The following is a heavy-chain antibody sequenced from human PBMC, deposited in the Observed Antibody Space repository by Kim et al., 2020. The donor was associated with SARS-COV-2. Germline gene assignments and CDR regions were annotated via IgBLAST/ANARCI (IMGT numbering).Heavy chain of an antibody. J-gene: IGHJ5*02. CDR3: AKDIRPLRFLEWLSMGGFWFDP. Sequence: GGSLRLSCAASGFTFDDYAMHWVRQAPGKGLEWVSLISGDGGSTYYADSVKGRFTISRDNSKNSLYLQMNSLRTEDTALYYCAKDIRPLRFLEWLSMGGFWFDPWGQGTLVTVSS. CDR1: GFTFDDYA. CDR2: ISGDGGST. V-gene: IGHV3-43*02. D-gene: IGHD3-3*01.